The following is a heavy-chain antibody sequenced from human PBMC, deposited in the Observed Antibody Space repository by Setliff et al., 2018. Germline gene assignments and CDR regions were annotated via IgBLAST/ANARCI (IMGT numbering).Heavy chain of an antibody. CDR1: GDSISSSNW. CDR2: IYHSGST. CDR3: ARSSYSGSYLNV. Sequence: SETLSLTCAVSGDSISSSNWWNWVRQPPGKGLEWIGEIYHSGSTKYNPSLKSRVTISVDKSKNQFSSKLSSVTAADTAVYYCARSSYSGSYLNVWGQGTTVTVSS. D-gene: IGHD1-26*01. V-gene: IGHV4-4*02. J-gene: IGHJ6*02.